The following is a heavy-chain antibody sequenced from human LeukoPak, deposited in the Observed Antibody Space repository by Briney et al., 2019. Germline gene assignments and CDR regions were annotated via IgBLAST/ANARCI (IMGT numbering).Heavy chain of an antibody. CDR2: IIPIFGTA. CDR1: GGTFSSYA. D-gene: IGHD3-22*01. Sequence: SVKVSCKASGGTFSSYAISWVRQAPGQGLEWMGGIIPIFGTANYAQKFQGRVTITADKSTSTAYMELSSLRSEDTAVYYCARGRRYDSSGYYYSSYYYYYYMDVWGKGTTVTVS. CDR3: ARGRRYDSSGYYYSSYYYYYYMDV. J-gene: IGHJ6*03. V-gene: IGHV1-69*06.